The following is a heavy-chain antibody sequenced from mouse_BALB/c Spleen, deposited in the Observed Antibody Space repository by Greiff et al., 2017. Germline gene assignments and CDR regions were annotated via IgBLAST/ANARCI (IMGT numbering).Heavy chain of an antibody. V-gene: IGHV5-6-3*01. CDR3: AREYGDY. Sequence: EVQLVESGGGLVQPGGSLKLSCAASGFTFSSYGMSWVRQTPDKRLELVATINSNGGSTYYPDSVKGRFTISRDNAKNTLYLQMSSLKSEDTAMYYCAREYGDYWGQGTTLTVSS. D-gene: IGHD2-10*02. CDR2: INSNGGST. J-gene: IGHJ2*01. CDR1: GFTFSSYG.